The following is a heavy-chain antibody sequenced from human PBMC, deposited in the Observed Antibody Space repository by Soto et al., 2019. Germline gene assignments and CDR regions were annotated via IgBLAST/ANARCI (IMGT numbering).Heavy chain of an antibody. CDR1: GFTFINYA. CDR2: ISGGGGTT. V-gene: IGHV3-23*01. Sequence: GGSLRLSCAASGFTFINYAMNWVRQAPGKGLEWVSGISGGGGTTYYADSVKGRFTISRDYSKNTLYLQMNSLRAEDTAVYYCAKDFGRVSIQLWTYFDHWGQGALVTVSS. J-gene: IGHJ4*02. CDR3: AKDFGRVSIQLWTYFDH. D-gene: IGHD5-18*01.